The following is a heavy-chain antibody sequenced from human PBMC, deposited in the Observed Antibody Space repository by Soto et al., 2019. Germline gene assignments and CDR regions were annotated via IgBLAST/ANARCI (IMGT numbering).Heavy chain of an antibody. CDR2: IHPSDSNT. Sequence: GESLKISCTGSGYSFISYWIGWVRQMPGKGLEWMGIIHPSDSNTKYSPSFQGQVTISADKSTSTAYLQWRSLKASDTAMYYCARSQYSSSSIDYWGEGTLVTVSS. J-gene: IGHJ4*02. CDR1: GYSFISYW. CDR3: ARSQYSSSSIDY. V-gene: IGHV5-51*01. D-gene: IGHD6-6*01.